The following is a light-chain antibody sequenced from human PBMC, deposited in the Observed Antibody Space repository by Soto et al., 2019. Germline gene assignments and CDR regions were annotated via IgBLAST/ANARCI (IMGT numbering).Light chain of an antibody. J-gene: IGKJ5*01. CDR2: DAS. CDR1: QRVNIY. Sequence: EILLTQSPATLSLSPGERATLSCRASQRVNIYLAWYQQKPGQAPRLLIYDASNRAAGIPARFSGSGSGTDFTLTISSLELEDFAVYYCQQRFIWPPITFGQGTRLEIK. V-gene: IGKV3-11*01. CDR3: QQRFIWPPIT.